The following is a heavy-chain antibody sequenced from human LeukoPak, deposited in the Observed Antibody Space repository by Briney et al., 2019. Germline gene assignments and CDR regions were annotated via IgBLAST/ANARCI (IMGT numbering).Heavy chain of an antibody. CDR1: GYTFTGYY. CDR3: ARGGITGTTRGPTRLIDAFDI. D-gene: IGHD1-20*01. Sequence: GASVKVSCKASGYTFTGYYMHWVRQAPGQGLEWMGWINPNSGGTNYAQKFQGWVTMTRDTSISTAYMELSRLRSDDTAVYYCARGGITGTTRGPTRLIDAFDIWGQGTMVTVSS. CDR2: INPNSGGT. V-gene: IGHV1-2*04. J-gene: IGHJ3*02.